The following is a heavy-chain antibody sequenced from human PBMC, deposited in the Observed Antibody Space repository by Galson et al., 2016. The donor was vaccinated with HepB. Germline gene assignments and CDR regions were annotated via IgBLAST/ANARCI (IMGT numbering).Heavy chain of an antibody. V-gene: IGHV4-30-4*01. CDR1: GGSISRGDHY. Sequence: TLSLTCTVSGGSISRGDHYWSWIRQPPGQGLEFLGYIYYSGSTYYNPSLKSRLNMAVDTSKNQFSLQLSSVTAAGTAVYYCARGPPQSLYCSGGRCYRGALDIWGQGTMVTISS. CDR3: ARGPPQSLYCSGGRCYRGALDI. D-gene: IGHD2-15*01. J-gene: IGHJ3*02. CDR2: IYYSGST.